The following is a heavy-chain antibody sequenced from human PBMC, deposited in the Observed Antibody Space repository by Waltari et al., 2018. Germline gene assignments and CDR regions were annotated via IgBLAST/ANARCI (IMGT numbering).Heavy chain of an antibody. Sequence: QVQLVGSGGGVVQPGRSLRLSCAASGFTFRSYAMHWVRRAPGKGLEWVAVISYDGSNKYYADSVKGRFTISRDKSKNTLYLQMNSLRAEDTAVYYCARPASSVSYYALELGAFDIWGQGTMVTVSS. V-gene: IGHV3-30-3*01. CDR1: GFTFRSYA. J-gene: IGHJ3*02. CDR2: ISYDGSNK. D-gene: IGHD1-26*01. CDR3: ARPASSVSYYALELGAFDI.